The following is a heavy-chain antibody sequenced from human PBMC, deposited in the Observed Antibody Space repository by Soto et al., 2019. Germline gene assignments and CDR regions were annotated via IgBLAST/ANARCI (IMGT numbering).Heavy chain of an antibody. CDR3: ARVRDWFDP. V-gene: IGHV4-34*01. CDR2: IDHSGYT. Sequence: SETLSLTCFVSGGSVTSHHWSWIRQFPGQGLEWIGEIDHSGYTNYNPSLKSRVTISVDTSKNQFSLRLTSVTAADTAVYYCARVRDWFDPWGQGTLVTVSS. CDR1: GGSVTSHH. D-gene: IGHD3-3*01. J-gene: IGHJ5*02.